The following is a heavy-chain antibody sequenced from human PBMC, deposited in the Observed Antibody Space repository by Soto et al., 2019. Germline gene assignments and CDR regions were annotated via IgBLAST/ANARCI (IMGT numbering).Heavy chain of an antibody. D-gene: IGHD1-1*01. CDR1: GGTFSNYA. J-gene: IGHJ4*02. V-gene: IGHV1-69*13. CDR3: ARLQLAADSPTSLRVRSHFDY. CDR2: IIPIFGTA. Sequence: SVKVSCKASGGTFSNYAINWVRQAPGQGLEWMGGIIPIFGTANYAQKFQGRVTITADGSTSTAYMELSSLGSEDTAVYYCARLQLAADSPTSLRVRSHFDYWGQGTLVTVSS.